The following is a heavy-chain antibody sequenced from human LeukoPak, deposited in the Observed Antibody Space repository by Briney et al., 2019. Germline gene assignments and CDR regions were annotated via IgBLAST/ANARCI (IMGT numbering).Heavy chain of an antibody. Sequence: GGSLRLSCAASGYPFSGYWMDWVRQAPGKGMEWVANINQDGSTQYYAASVKGRFTISRDNAKSSLYLQMNILRAEDTAVYYCSRSLDYLGQGALVTVSS. V-gene: IGHV3-7*01. CDR1: GYPFSGYW. CDR3: SRSLDY. J-gene: IGHJ4*02. CDR2: INQDGSTQ.